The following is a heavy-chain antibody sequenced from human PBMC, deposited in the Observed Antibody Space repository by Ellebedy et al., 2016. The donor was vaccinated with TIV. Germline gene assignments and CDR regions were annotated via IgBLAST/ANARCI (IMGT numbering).Heavy chain of an antibody. CDR3: AKAPIASCSGCTCYPFDW. D-gene: IGHD2-15*01. V-gene: IGHV3-23*01. Sequence: PGGSLRLSCAASGFTFSSYAMSWVRQAPEKGLECISVITANGANTYNVESRFTISRDNSKNTLYLQMTTRRDEETAVYHCAKAPIASCSGCTCYPFDWWGQGTLVTVSS. CDR1: GFTFSSYA. J-gene: IGHJ4*02. CDR2: ITANGANT.